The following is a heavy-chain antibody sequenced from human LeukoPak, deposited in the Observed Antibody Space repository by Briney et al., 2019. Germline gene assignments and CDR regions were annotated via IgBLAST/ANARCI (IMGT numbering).Heavy chain of an antibody. CDR2: INPSGGSGST. CDR1: GFTFTSYY. Sequence: ASVKVSCKASGFTFTSYYMHWVRXAXGXGLEWMGIINPSGGSGSTSYAQKFQGRVTMXRDTSTSTVYMELSSLRSEDTAVYFCARDKSGNDCFDPWGQGTLVTVSS. D-gene: IGHD5-12*01. CDR3: ARDKSGNDCFDP. J-gene: IGHJ5*02. V-gene: IGHV1-46*01.